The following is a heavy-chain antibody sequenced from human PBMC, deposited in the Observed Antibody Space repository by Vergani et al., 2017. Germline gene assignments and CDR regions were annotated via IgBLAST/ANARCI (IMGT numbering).Heavy chain of an antibody. D-gene: IGHD2-21*01. J-gene: IGHJ3*02. CDR1: GFTFSSYA. V-gene: IGHV3-21*01. CDR2: ISSSSSYI. Sequence: EVQLLESGGGLVQPGGSLRLSCAASGFTFSSYAMSWVRQAPGKGLEWVSSISSSSSYIYYADSVKGRFTISRDNAKNSLYLQMNSLRAEDTAVYYCARDRDCSGAFDIWGQGTMVTVSS. CDR3: ARDRDCSGAFDI.